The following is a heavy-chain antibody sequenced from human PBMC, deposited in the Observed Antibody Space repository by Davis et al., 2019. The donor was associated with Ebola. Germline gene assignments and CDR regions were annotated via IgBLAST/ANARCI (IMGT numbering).Heavy chain of an antibody. CDR1: GFTVSSVY. J-gene: IGHJ4*02. CDR3: ARFQGRGSSPTFFNY. Sequence: GGSLRLSCAASGFTVSSVYMSWVRRAPGKGLEWVSLIYSGDSTYYADSVMDRFTISRDNSKNTMYLQMHSLRAEDTAFYYCARFQGRGSSPTFFNYWGQGALVTVSS. D-gene: IGHD6-6*01. CDR2: IYSGDST. V-gene: IGHV3-66*01.